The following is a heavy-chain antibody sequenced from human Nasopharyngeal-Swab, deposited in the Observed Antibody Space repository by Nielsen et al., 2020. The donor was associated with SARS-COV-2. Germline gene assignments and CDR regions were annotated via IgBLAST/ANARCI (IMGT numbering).Heavy chain of an antibody. D-gene: IGHD3-10*01. CDR3: ARDYGSGSLSWGHYYYYGMDV. CDR1: GGSISSSSYY. CDR2: IYYSGST. Sequence: SETLSLTCTVSGGSISSSSYYWSWIRQPPGKGLEWIGYIYYSGSTNYNPSLKSRVTISVDTSKNQFSLKLSSVTAADTAVYYCARDYGSGSLSWGHYYYYGMDVWGQGTTVTVSS. J-gene: IGHJ6*02. V-gene: IGHV4-61*01.